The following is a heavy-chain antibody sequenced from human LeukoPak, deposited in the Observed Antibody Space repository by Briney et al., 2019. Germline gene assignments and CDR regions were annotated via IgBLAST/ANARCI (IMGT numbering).Heavy chain of an antibody. V-gene: IGHV1-69*13. J-gene: IGHJ5*02. Sequence: GASVKVSCKASGGTFSSYAISWVRQAPGQGLEWMGGIIPIFGTANYAQKFQGRVTITADESTSTAYMELSSLRSDDTAMYYCARDRGMVWSDPWGQGTLVTVSS. D-gene: IGHD2-8*01. CDR2: IIPIFGTA. CDR1: GGTFSSYA. CDR3: ARDRGMVWSDP.